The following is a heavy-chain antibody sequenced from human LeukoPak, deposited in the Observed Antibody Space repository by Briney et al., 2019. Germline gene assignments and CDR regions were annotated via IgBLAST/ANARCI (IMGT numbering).Heavy chain of an antibody. CDR2: IIPIFGTA. J-gene: IGHJ5*02. V-gene: IGHV1-69*13. Sequence: SVKVSCKASGGTFSSYAISWVRQAPGQGLEWMGGIIPIFGTANYAQEFQGRVTITADESASTAYMELSSLRSEDTAVYYCATLGYDFWSGYYIWFDPWGQGTLVTVSS. D-gene: IGHD3-3*01. CDR1: GGTFSSYA. CDR3: ATLGYDFWSGYYIWFDP.